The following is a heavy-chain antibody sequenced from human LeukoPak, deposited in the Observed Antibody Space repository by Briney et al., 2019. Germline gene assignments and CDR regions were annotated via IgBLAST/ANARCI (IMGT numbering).Heavy chain of an antibody. Sequence: PGGSLRLSCAASGFNLNSYGMNWVRQAPGKGLEWVSGIIGSGSRTFYADSVKGRFTISRDNSRNTLSLQMNSLRAEDTAIYYCAKGVNDFWSGYDYWGQGTLVTVSS. D-gene: IGHD3-3*01. J-gene: IGHJ4*02. CDR3: AKGVNDFWSGYDY. V-gene: IGHV3-23*01. CDR2: IIGSGSRT. CDR1: GFNLNSYG.